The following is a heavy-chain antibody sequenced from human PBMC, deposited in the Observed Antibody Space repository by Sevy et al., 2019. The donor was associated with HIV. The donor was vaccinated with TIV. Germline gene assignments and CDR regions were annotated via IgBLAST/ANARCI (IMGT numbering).Heavy chain of an antibody. V-gene: IGHV5-51*01. CDR3: ARYPMVVVPAAEYYFDY. Sequence: GESLKISCKGSGYTFTNYWIGWVRQMPGKGLEWMGIIYPGASDTSYSPSFQGQVTISADKAIRTPYLQWSSLKASDTARYDCARYPMVVVPAAEYYFDYWGQGTLVTVSS. CDR1: GYTFTNYW. J-gene: IGHJ4*02. CDR2: IYPGASDT. D-gene: IGHD2-2*01.